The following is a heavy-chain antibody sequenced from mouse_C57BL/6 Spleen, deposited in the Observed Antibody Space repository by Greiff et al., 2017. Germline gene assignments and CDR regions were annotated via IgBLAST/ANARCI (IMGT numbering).Heavy chain of an antibody. D-gene: IGHD2-3*01. CDR2: IRNKANGYTT. Sequence: EVQRVESGGGLVQPGASLRLSCAASGFTFTDYYMSWVRQPPGKAPEWLALIRNKANGYTTEYTASVKGRFTISRDNSQNILYLQMNTLRAEHSATDYGVKAVTDGYYGCAYWGQGTLVTVSA. CDR3: VKAVTDGYYGCAY. V-gene: IGHV7-4*01. CDR1: GFTFTDYY. J-gene: IGHJ3*01.